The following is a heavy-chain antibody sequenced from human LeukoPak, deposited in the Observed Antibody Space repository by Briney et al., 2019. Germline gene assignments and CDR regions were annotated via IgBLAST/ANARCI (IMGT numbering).Heavy chain of an antibody. J-gene: IGHJ4*02. CDR2: ISSSGTDI. CDR3: ARDPGYYGAGSHIDY. V-gene: IGHV3-21*01. CDR1: GFTFTAYN. D-gene: IGHD3-10*01. Sequence: PGGSLRLSCAASGFTFTAYNMNWVRQAPGKGLEWVSSISSSGTDIYYADSVKGRFTISRDNAKNSLYLQMNSLGGADTAVYHCARDPGYYGAGSHIDYWGQGTLVTVSS.